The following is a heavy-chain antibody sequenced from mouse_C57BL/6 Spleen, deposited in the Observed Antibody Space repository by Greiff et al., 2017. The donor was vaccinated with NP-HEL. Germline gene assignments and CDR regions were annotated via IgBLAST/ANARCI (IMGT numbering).Heavy chain of an antibody. J-gene: IGHJ2*01. CDR2: IDPENGDT. D-gene: IGHD1-1*01. CDR1: GFNIKDDY. Sequence: EVKLEESGAELVRPGASVKLSCTASGFNIKDDYMHWVKQRPEQGLEWIGWIDPENGDTEYASKFQGKATITADTSSNTAYLQLSSLTSEDTAVYYCTSYGRGSYWGQGTTLTVSS. CDR3: TSYGRGSY. V-gene: IGHV14-4*01.